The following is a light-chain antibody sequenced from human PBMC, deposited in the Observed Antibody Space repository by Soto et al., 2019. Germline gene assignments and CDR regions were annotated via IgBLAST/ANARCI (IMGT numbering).Light chain of an antibody. V-gene: IGLV2-14*01. CDR1: NSDIGSYRS. J-gene: IGLJ1*01. Sequence: QSSLTQPASVSGSPGQSITISCTGTNSDIGSYRSFSWYQQHPGKSPKLLISEVTHRPSGFSNRFSGSKSANTASLTISGLQHEDEDDYYCSPYTNTIXLIVLGSGTKVXVX. CDR2: EVT. CDR3: SPYTNTIXLIV.